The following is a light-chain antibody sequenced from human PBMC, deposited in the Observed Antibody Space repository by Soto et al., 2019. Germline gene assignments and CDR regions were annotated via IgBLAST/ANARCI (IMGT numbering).Light chain of an antibody. J-gene: IGLJ1*01. CDR1: SSDVGGYDY. CDR2: EVS. Sequence: QSALTQPASVSGSPGQSITISCAGTSSDVGGYDYVSWYQLHPGKAPKLMIFEVSNRPSGVSYRFSGSKSGNTASLTISGLQAEDEADYFCSSYSISTDYIFGTGTKVT. CDR3: SSYSISTDYI. V-gene: IGLV2-14*01.